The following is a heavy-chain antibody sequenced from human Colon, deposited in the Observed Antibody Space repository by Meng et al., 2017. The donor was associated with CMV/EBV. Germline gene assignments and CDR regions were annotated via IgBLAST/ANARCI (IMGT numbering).Heavy chain of an antibody. V-gene: IGHV1-18*01. CDR1: GGTFSSYT. Sequence: ASVKVSCKASGGTFSSYTISWVRQAPGQGLEWMGWISAYNGNTNYAQKLQGRVTMTTDTSTSTAYMELRSLRSDDTAVYYCARARGRIVVVTQIDYWGQGTLVTVSS. D-gene: IGHD3-22*01. J-gene: IGHJ4*02. CDR2: ISAYNGNT. CDR3: ARARGRIVVVTQIDY.